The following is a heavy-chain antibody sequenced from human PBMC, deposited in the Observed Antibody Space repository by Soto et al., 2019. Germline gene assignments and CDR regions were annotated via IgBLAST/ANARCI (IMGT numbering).Heavy chain of an antibody. CDR1: GFTFSSYG. Sequence: GGSLRLSCAASGFTFSSYGMHWVRQAPGKGLEWVAVISYDGSNKYYADSVKGRFTISRDNSKNTLYLQMNSLRAEDTAVYYCAKDQEGAFDIWGQGTMVTVSS. CDR3: AKDQEGAFDI. J-gene: IGHJ3*02. V-gene: IGHV3-30*18. CDR2: ISYDGSNK.